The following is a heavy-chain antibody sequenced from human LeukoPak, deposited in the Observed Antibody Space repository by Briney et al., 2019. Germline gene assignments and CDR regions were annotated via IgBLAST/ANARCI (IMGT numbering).Heavy chain of an antibody. J-gene: IGHJ3*02. V-gene: IGHV4-34*01. CDR1: GGSFSGYY. CDR2: INHSGST. CDR3: ARSCSGGSCYSNAFDI. Sequence: SETLSLTCAVYGGSFSGYYWSWIRQPPGKGLEWIGEINHSGSTNYNPSLKSRVTISVDTSKNQFSLKLSSVTAADTAVYYCARSCSGGSCYSNAFDIWGQGTMVTVSS. D-gene: IGHD2-15*01.